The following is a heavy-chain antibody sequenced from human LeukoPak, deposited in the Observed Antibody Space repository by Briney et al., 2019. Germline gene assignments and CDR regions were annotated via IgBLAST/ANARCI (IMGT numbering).Heavy chain of an antibody. Sequence: ASVKVSCKASGYTFTSYDINWVRQATGQGLEWMGWMNPNSGNTGYAQKFQGRVTITRNTSISTAYMELSSLRSEDTAVYYCARGMYSSSFYYYYSMDVWGKGTTVTVSS. CDR1: GYTFTSYD. V-gene: IGHV1-8*03. J-gene: IGHJ6*03. CDR3: ARGMYSSSFYYYYSMDV. D-gene: IGHD6-6*01. CDR2: MNPNSGNT.